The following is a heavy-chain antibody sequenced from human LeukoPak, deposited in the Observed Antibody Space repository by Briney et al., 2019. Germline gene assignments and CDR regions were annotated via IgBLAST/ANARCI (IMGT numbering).Heavy chain of an antibody. CDR1: GFTFSGYW. J-gene: IGHJ4*02. CDR3: ARYRHLGY. V-gene: IGHV3-7*01. CDR2: INQNGGEK. Sequence: PGGSQRLSCADSGFTFSGYWMNWVRQAPGKGLEWVANINQNGGEKYYVDSVKGRFTISRDNGKNSLYLQMNSLRAEDTAVYYCARYRHLGYWGQGTLVTVSS.